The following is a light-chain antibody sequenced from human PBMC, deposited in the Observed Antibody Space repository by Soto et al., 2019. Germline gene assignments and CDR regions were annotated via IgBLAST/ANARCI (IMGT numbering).Light chain of an antibody. Sequence: TQSPSTLSGSVGDRVTLYCRASRSVSSSYLAWYQHKAGQAPRLLISGASNRATDIPDRFSGSESGTDFTLTISRLEPEDFAVYYCQHYGSTPPYTFGQGTKLEIK. V-gene: IGKV3-20*01. CDR3: QHYGSTPPYT. J-gene: IGKJ2*01. CDR2: GAS. CDR1: RSVSSSY.